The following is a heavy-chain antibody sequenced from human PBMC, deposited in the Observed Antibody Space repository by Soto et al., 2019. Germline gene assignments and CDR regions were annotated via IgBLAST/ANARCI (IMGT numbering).Heavy chain of an antibody. CDR2: IYYSGST. J-gene: IGHJ3*02. CDR1: GGSISSYY. D-gene: IGHD6-19*01. CDR3: ASSTLYSSGWYSRAFDI. Sequence: SETLSLTCTVSGGSISSYYWSWIRQPPGKGLEWIGYIYYSGSTNYNPSLKSRVTISVDTSKNQFSLKLSSVTAADTAVYYCASSTLYSSGWYSRAFDIWGQGTMVTVSS. V-gene: IGHV4-59*08.